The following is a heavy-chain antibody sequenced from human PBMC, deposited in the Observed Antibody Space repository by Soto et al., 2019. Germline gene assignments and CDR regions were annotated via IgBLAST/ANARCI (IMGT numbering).Heavy chain of an antibody. CDR2: IYYSGST. CDR1: GGSISSYY. Sequence: SETLSLTCTVSGGSISSYYWSWIRQPPGKGLEWIGYIYYSGSTNYNPSLKSRFTISVDTSKNQFSLKLSSVTAADTAVYYCARGMTTVTTLDYWGQGTLVTVSS. V-gene: IGHV4-59*12. D-gene: IGHD4-4*01. J-gene: IGHJ4*02. CDR3: ARGMTTVTTLDY.